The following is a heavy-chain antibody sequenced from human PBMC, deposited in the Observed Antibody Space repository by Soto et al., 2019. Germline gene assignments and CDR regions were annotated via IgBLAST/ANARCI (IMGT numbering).Heavy chain of an antibody. Sequence: QVQLQESGPGLVKPSGTLSLTCAVSGASISNNNWWSWVRQSPGKGLEWIGDIHHLGSTNYNPSLKSRVTLSVDKSKNQFSLKVTSVTAADTAVYYCARGSMSAGDCYFDSWGQGTLVTVSS. CDR1: GASISNNNW. J-gene: IGHJ4*02. CDR3: ARGSMSAGDCYFDS. V-gene: IGHV4-4*02. CDR2: IHHLGST. D-gene: IGHD2-21*02.